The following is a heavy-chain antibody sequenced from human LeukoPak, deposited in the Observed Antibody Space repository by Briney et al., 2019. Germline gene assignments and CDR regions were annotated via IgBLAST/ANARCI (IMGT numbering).Heavy chain of an antibody. CDR1: GYTLTELS. J-gene: IGHJ6*04. V-gene: IGHV1-24*01. Sequence: ASVKVSCKVSGYTLTELSMHWVRQAPGKGLEWMGGFDPEDGETIYAQKFQGRVTMTEDTSTDTAYMELSSLGSEDTAVYYCATYHPDTAMLAGMDVWGKGTTVTVSS. D-gene: IGHD5-18*01. CDR2: FDPEDGET. CDR3: ATYHPDTAMLAGMDV.